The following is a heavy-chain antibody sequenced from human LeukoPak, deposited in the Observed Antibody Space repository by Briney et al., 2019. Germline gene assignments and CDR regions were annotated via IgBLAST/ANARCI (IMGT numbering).Heavy chain of an antibody. J-gene: IGHJ6*04. CDR1: GFTFSTYA. CDR3: ARAALRYFDWLAGMDV. V-gene: IGHV3-30*04. D-gene: IGHD3-9*01. Sequence: GASLRLSCAASGFTFSTYAMHWVRQAPGKGLEWVAVISYDGSNKYYADSVKGRFTISRDNSKNTLYLQMNSLRAEDTAVYYCARAALRYFDWLAGMDVWGKGTTVTVSS. CDR2: ISYDGSNK.